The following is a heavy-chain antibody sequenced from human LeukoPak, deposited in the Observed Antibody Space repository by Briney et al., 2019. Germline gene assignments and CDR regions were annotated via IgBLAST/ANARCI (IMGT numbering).Heavy chain of an antibody. CDR1: GFTFSSYT. J-gene: IGHJ4*02. Sequence: GGSLRLSCAASGFTFSSYTMSWVRQAPGKGLEWVSTITTSDGNTYYADSVKGRFTVSRDNSKNTLYLQMNSLRAEDTAVYYCAKESPVHKGVDYWGQGTLVTVSS. V-gene: IGHV3-23*01. CDR2: ITTSDGNT. CDR3: AKESPVHKGVDY.